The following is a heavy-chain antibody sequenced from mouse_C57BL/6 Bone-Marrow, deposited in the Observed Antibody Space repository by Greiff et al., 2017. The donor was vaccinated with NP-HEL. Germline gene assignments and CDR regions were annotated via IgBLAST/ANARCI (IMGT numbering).Heavy chain of an antibody. V-gene: IGHV5-4*01. CDR1: GFTFSSYA. Sequence: EVQVVESGGGLVKPGGSLKLSCAASGFTFSSYAMSWVRQTPEKRLEWVATISDGGSYTYYPDNVKGRFTISRDNAKNNLYLQMSHLKSEDTAMYYCARDPHGYYYFDYWDQGTTLTVSS. CDR3: ARDPHGYYYFDY. J-gene: IGHJ2*01. CDR2: ISDGGSYT. D-gene: IGHD2-3*01.